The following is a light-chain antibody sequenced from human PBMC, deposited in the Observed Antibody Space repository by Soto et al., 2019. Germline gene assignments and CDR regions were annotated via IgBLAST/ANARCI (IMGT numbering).Light chain of an antibody. CDR1: SSDVGSYNL. V-gene: IGLV2-23*02. CDR3: CSYAGSSTDV. Sequence: QSALTQPASVSGSPGQSITISCTGTSSDVGSYNLVSWYQQHPGKAPKLMIYEVNKRPSGVSNRFSGSKSGNTASLTISGLQAEDEADYYCCSYAGSSTDVFGTGTKLTVL. CDR2: EVN. J-gene: IGLJ1*01.